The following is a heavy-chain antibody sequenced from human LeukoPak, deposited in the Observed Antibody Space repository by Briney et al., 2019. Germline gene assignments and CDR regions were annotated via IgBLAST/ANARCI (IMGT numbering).Heavy chain of an antibody. CDR2: TYYRSKWYN. Sequence: SQTLSLTCAISGDSVSSNSAAWNWIRQSPSRGLEWLGRTYYRSKWYNDYAVSVKSRITINPDTSKNQFSLQLNSVTPEDTAVYYCARGGRYSYGPMATYYFDYWGQGTLVTVSS. CDR3: ARGGRYSYGPMATYYFDY. J-gene: IGHJ4*02. D-gene: IGHD5-18*01. V-gene: IGHV6-1*01. CDR1: GDSVSSNSAA.